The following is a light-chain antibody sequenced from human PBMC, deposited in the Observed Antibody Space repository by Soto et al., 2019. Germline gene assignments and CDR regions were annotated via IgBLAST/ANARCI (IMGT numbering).Light chain of an antibody. CDR3: LQYNGYYRT. J-gene: IGKJ1*01. CDR2: DAS. Sequence: DNKMSQSPSTLSASVEDTVTINCRASQTISGWLAWYQQRPGKAPNLLIFDASTLESGVPSRFSGSGSGTTFTLTISRLQADDFATYYCLQYNGYYRTFGQGTKVDIK. V-gene: IGKV1-5*01. CDR1: QTISGW.